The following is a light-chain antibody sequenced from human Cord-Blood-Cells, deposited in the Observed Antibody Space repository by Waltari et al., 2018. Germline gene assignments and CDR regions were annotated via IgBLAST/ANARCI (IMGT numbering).Light chain of an antibody. J-gene: IGLJ1*01. CDR2: DVS. V-gene: IGLV2-11*01. Sequence: QSALTHPRSVSGSPGPSVTISCTGTSSDVGGYNYVSCYQQHPGKAPKLMIYDVSKRPSGVPDRFSGSKSGNTASLTISGLQAEDEADYYCCSYAGSYTYVFGTGTKVTVL. CDR1: SSDVGGYNY. CDR3: CSYAGSYTYV.